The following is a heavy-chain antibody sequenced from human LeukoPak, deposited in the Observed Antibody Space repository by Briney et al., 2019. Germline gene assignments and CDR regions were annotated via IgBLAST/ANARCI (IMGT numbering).Heavy chain of an antibody. CDR2: IYYSGST. D-gene: IGHD3-22*01. J-gene: IGHJ4*02. CDR1: GDSISSSSYY. CDR3: ARHVPHYYDSSGFDY. Sequence: SETLSLTCTVSGDSISSSSYYWGWIRQPPGKGLEWIGSIYYSGSTYYNPSLKSRVTISVDTSKNQFSLKLSSVTAADTAVYYCARHVPHYYDSSGFDYWGQGTLVTVSS. V-gene: IGHV4-39*01.